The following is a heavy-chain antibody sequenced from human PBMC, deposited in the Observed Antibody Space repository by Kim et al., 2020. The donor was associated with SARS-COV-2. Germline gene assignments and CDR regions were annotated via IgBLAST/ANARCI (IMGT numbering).Heavy chain of an antibody. V-gene: IGHV3-15*01. J-gene: IGHJ3*02. CDR3: TTDIAGATTFSAFDI. Sequence: GGSLRLSCAASGFTFSNAWMSWVRQAPGKGLEWVGRIKSKTDGGTTDYAAPVKGRFTISRDDSKNTLYLQMNSLKTEDTAVYYCTTDIAGATTFSAFDIWGQGTMVTVSS. CDR1: GFTFSNAW. CDR2: IKSKTDGGTT. D-gene: IGHD1-26*01.